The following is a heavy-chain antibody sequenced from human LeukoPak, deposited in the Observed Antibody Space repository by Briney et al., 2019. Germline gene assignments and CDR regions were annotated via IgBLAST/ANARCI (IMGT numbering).Heavy chain of an antibody. CDR3: ARDAGTHYFDY. J-gene: IGHJ4*02. V-gene: IGHV4-39*07. D-gene: IGHD6-13*01. Sequence: SETLSLACTVSGGSISSSSYYWGWIRQPPVRGLEWIGSIYYSGSTYYNPSLKSRVTISVDTSKNQFSLKLSSVTAADTAVYYCARDAGTHYFDYWGQGTLVTVSS. CDR2: IYYSGST. CDR1: GGSISSSSYY.